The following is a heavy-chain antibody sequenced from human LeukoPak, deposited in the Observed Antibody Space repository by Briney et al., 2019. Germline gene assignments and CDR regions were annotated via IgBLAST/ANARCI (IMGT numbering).Heavy chain of an antibody. V-gene: IGHV3-30-3*01. J-gene: IGHJ4*02. CDR1: GFTFSSYA. Sequence: GGSLRLSCAASGFTFSSYAMHWVRQAPGKGLEWVAVISYEGSNKYYADSVKGRFTISRDNSKNTLYLQMSSLRAEDTAVYYCARGRPYSVAGTGYWGQGTLVTVSS. CDR3: ARGRPYSVAGTGY. CDR2: ISYEGSNK. D-gene: IGHD6-19*01.